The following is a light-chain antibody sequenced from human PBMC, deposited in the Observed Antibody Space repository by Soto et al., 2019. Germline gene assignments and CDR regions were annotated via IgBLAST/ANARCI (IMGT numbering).Light chain of an antibody. V-gene: IGKV1-5*01. CDR1: QSISSW. CDR2: DAS. CDR3: QQYSSYWT. J-gene: IGKJ1*01. Sequence: DIQMTQSPSTLSASVGDRVTITCRASQSISSWLAWYQQKPGKAPKLLIYDASSLGSGVPSRFSGSESGTEFTLTISSLQPDDFATYYCQQYSSYWTFGQGTKVDIK.